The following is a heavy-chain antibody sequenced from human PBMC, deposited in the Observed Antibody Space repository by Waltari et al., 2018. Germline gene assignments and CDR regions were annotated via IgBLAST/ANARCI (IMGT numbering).Heavy chain of an antibody. Sequence: EVQLVESGGGLVKPGGSLRLSCEASGFTFSSYTMNWVRQAPEKGLEWVSSISDRSTNIYYADSVKGRFTISRDNAKNSLYLQMNSLRAEDTAVYYCARDLTDFWSGYSGHYFDYWGQGTLVTVSS. CDR3: ARDLTDFWSGYSGHYFDY. CDR1: GFTFSSYT. D-gene: IGHD3-3*01. V-gene: IGHV3-21*02. J-gene: IGHJ4*02. CDR2: ISDRSTNI.